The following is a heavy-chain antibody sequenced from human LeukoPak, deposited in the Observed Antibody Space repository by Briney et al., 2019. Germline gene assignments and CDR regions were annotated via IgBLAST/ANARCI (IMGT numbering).Heavy chain of an antibody. Sequence: SETLSLTCTVSGYSISSGYYWGWIRQPPGKGREGIGSIFHSGSTYYNPSLKSRVTISVDTSKNQFSLMLSSVTAADTAVYYCAREYYDFWSGHTPNFDYWGQGTLVTVSS. D-gene: IGHD3-3*01. V-gene: IGHV4-38-2*02. CDR3: AREYYDFWSGHTPNFDY. CDR2: IFHSGST. J-gene: IGHJ4*02. CDR1: GYSISSGYY.